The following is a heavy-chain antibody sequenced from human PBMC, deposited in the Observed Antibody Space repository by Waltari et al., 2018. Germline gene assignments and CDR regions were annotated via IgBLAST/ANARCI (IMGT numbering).Heavy chain of an antibody. CDR2: IKTRGRD. CDR1: GGSISSYY. J-gene: IGHJ4*02. D-gene: IGHD3-16*01. V-gene: IGHV4-4*07. CDR3: ARVKLAPRLVFDY. Sequence: QVQLQESGPGLVKPSETLSLTCTVSGGSISSYYWRWIRQPAGEGMGWIGRIKTRGRDKDKPTRRGGVTMSGDTAKNQFSRKLSGVTAAETAGYYWARVKLAPRLVFDYWGQGTLVTVSS.